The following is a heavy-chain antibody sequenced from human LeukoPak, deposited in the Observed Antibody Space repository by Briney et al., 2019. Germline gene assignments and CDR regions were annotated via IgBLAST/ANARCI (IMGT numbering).Heavy chain of an antibody. J-gene: IGHJ4*02. CDR3: AGHSGSSWQNRDY. CDR2: INHSGST. V-gene: IGHV4-34*01. D-gene: IGHD6-13*01. Sequence: PSETLSLTCAVYGGPFSGYYWSWIRQPPGKGLEWIGEINHSGSTNYNPSLKSRVTISVDTSKNQFSPKLSSVTAADTAVYYCAGHSGSSWQNRDYWGQGTLVTVSS. CDR1: GGPFSGYY.